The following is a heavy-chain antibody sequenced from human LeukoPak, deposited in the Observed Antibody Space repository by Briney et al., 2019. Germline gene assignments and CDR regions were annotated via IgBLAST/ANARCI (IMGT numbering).Heavy chain of an antibody. J-gene: IGHJ3*02. Sequence: SETLSPTCTVSGGSISSYYWSWIRQPPGKGLEWMGYIYYSGSTNYNPSLKSRVTISVDTSKNQFSLKLSSVTAADTAVYYCASHTKYWYKAFDIWGQGTMVTVSS. CDR2: IYYSGST. D-gene: IGHD1/OR15-1a*01. V-gene: IGHV4-59*08. CDR3: ASHTKYWYKAFDI. CDR1: GGSISSYY.